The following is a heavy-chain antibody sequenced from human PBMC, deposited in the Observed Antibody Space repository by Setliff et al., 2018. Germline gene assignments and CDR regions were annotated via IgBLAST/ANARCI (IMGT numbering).Heavy chain of an antibody. J-gene: IGHJ6*03. V-gene: IGHV3-30*04. CDR2: MSYDTTKE. D-gene: IGHD3-3*02. CDR3: ARDRIGPFLSYMDG. CDR1: GFNFGAYV. Sequence: PRLSCTASGFNFGAYVMHWVRQAPGKGLEWVAIMSYDTTKEYYADFVKGRFTISRDNSRNTLYLQMNSLRSEDTAVYYCARDRIGPFLSYMDGWGKGTAVTVSS.